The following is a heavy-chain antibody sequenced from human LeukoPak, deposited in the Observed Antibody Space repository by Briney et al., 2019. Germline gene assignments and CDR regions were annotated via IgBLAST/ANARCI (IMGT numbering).Heavy chain of an antibody. CDR2: INHSGST. Sequence: PSERLSLTCAVYSGSFSGYYWSWIRQPPGKGLEWIGEINHSGSTNYNPSLKSRVTISVDTSKNQFSLKLSSVTAADTAVYYCARGARGRIAARRPSLRFDYWGQGTLVTVSS. J-gene: IGHJ4*02. CDR1: SGSFSGYY. D-gene: IGHD6-6*01. CDR3: ARGARGRIAARRPSLRFDY. V-gene: IGHV4-34*01.